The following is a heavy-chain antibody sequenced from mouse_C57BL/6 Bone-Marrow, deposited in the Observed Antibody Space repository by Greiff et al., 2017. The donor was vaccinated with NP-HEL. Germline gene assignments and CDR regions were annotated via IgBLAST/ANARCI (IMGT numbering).Heavy chain of an antibody. V-gene: IGHV1-69*01. CDR3: ASDGCCFDY. Sequence: VQLQQPGAELVMPGASVKLSCKASGYTFTSYWMHWVKQRPGQGLEWIGEIDPSDSYTNYNQKFKGKSTLTVDKSSSTAYMQLSSLTSEDSAVYYCASDGCCFDYWGQGTALTVSS. CDR2: IDPSDSYT. J-gene: IGHJ2*01. CDR1: GYTFTSYW. D-gene: IGHD2-3*01.